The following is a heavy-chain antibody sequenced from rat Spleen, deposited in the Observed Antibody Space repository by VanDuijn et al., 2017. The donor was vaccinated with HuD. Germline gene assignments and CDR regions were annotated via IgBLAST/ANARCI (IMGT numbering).Heavy chain of an antibody. CDR3: AKVHNNYYNWFAY. J-gene: IGHJ3*01. V-gene: IGHV5-29*01. D-gene: IGHD1-10*01. CDR1: GFTFSDYG. Sequence: EVQLVESDGGLVQPGRSLKLSCAASGFTFSDYGMAWVRQAPTKGLEWVATISYGDSSGHSSTYYRDSVKGRFTISRDNAENTVYLQMNSLRSEDTATYYCAKVHNNYYNWFAYWGQGTLVTVSS. CDR2: ISYGDSSGHSST.